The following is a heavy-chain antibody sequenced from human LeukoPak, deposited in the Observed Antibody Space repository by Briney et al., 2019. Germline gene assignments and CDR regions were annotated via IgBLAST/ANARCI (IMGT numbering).Heavy chain of an antibody. CDR2: ISYDGSKK. V-gene: IGHV3-30-3*01. CDR3: ARYDYGSGSNTWFDP. D-gene: IGHD3-10*01. CDR1: GFTFSNYA. Sequence: PGRSLRLSCAASGFTFSNYAMHWVRQAPGKGLEWVAVISYDGSKKYYADSVKGRFTISRDNSKNTLYLQMNSLRAEDTAVYYCARYDYGSGSNTWFDPWGQGTLVTVSS. J-gene: IGHJ5*02.